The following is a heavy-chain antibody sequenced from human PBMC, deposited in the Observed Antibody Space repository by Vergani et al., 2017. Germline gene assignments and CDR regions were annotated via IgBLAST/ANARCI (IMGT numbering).Heavy chain of an antibody. V-gene: IGHV4-61*01. CDR1: GGSVSSGSYY. Sequence: QVQLQESGPGLVKPSETLSLTCTVSGGSVSSGSYYWSWIRQPPGKGLEWIGYIYYSENTNYNPSLKTRVTISVDTSKNQCSLTLTSVTAADTAVYYCASDTHSGQRADRWGQGILVTVTS. CDR3: ASDTHSGQRADR. D-gene: IGHD6-19*01. J-gene: IGHJ5*02. CDR2: IYYSENT.